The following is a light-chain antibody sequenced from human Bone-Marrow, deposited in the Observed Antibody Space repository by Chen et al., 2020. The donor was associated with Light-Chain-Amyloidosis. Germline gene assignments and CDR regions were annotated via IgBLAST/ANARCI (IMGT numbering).Light chain of an antibody. CDR2: KAS. J-gene: IGKJ2*03. CDR1: QSINSW. Sequence: IQMTQSPSTLSASVGDRVTITCRASQSINSWLAWYQQKPGKAPKLLMYKASTLESGVPSSFSGSGSGTEFTLTISSLQADDLATYYCQQYYSYPYSVGQGTKLEIK. V-gene: IGKV1-5*03. CDR3: QQYYSYPYS.